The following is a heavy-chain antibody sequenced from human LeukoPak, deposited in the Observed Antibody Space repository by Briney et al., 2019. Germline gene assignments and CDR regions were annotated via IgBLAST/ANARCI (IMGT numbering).Heavy chain of an antibody. CDR2: IIPILGIA. CDR1: GGTFSSYT. CDR3: ARDLGYCSSTSCYEIPRGI. D-gene: IGHD2-2*01. Sequence: SVKVSCKASGGTFSSYTISWVRQAPGQGLEWMGRIIPILGIANYAQKFQGRVTITADKSTSTAYMELSRLRSDDTAVYYCARDLGYCSSTSCYEIPRGIWGQGTMVTVSS. J-gene: IGHJ3*02. V-gene: IGHV1-69*04.